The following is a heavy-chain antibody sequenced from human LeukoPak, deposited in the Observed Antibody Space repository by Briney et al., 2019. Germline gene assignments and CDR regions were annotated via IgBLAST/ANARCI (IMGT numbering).Heavy chain of an antibody. CDR1: GGSFSGYY. Sequence: SETLSLTCAVYGGSFSGYYWSWIRQPPGKGLEWSGEINHSGSTNYNPSLKSRVTISVDTSKNQFSLKLSSVTAADTAVYYCARTRGANVPFYGNFDYWGQGTLVTVSS. CDR2: INHSGST. J-gene: IGHJ4*02. D-gene: IGHD2/OR15-2a*01. V-gene: IGHV4-34*01. CDR3: ARTRGANVPFYGNFDY.